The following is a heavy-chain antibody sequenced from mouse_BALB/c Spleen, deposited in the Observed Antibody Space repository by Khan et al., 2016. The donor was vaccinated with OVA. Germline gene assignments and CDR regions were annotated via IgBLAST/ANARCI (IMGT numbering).Heavy chain of an antibody. CDR3: ARGNYYWYYFDY. CDR2: ISYSGVT. Sequence: EVQLQESGPGLVKPSQSLSLTCTVTGYSITSGYAWNWIRQFPGNKLEWMGYISYSGVTSYTPSLKSRLSLTRATYTNQFFLQLTSVTTEDTATYYCARGNYYWYYFDYWGQGTTRTVSS. CDR1: GYSITSGYA. D-gene: IGHD1-1*01. J-gene: IGHJ2*01. V-gene: IGHV3-2*02.